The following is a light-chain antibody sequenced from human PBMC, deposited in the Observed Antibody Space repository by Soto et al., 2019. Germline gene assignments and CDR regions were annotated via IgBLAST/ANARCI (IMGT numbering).Light chain of an antibody. Sequence: EMVVTQAPGTLSLSPGERATLSCMASQSVSSSYLAWYQQKPGQAPRILIYGASSRATCIPDRFSGSGSGTAFTLTISRLEPEDFAVYYCQQDGSSPALTFGGGTKVEIK. V-gene: IGKV3-20*01. CDR2: GAS. CDR3: QQDGSSPALT. CDR1: QSVSSSY. J-gene: IGKJ4*01.